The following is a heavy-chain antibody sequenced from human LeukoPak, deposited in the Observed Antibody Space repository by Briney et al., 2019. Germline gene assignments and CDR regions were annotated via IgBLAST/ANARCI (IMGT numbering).Heavy chain of an antibody. CDR2: ISVYNDKA. CDR1: GYTFTNYG. Sequence: GASVKVSCKASGYTFTNYGLTWVRQAPGQGLAWMGWISVYNDKANYAQKFQGRVTMTADTSTRTAYLELRSLRSDDTAVYYCARTVAGGRYWYFDLWGRGTLVTVSS. J-gene: IGHJ2*01. V-gene: IGHV1-18*01. D-gene: IGHD6-19*01. CDR3: ARTVAGGRYWYFDL.